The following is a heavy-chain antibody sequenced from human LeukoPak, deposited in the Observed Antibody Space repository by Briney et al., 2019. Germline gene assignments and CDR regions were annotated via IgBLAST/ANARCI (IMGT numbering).Heavy chain of an antibody. CDR1: GYTFTSYA. Sequence: ASVKVSCKASGYTFTSYAMNWVRQAPGQGLEWMGWISAYNGNTNYAQKLQGRVTMTTDTSTSTAYMELRSLRSDDTAVYYCARVRVRGYGDYGGAFDIWGQGTMVTVSS. CDR3: ARVRVRGYGDYGGAFDI. CDR2: ISAYNGNT. D-gene: IGHD4-17*01. V-gene: IGHV1-18*01. J-gene: IGHJ3*02.